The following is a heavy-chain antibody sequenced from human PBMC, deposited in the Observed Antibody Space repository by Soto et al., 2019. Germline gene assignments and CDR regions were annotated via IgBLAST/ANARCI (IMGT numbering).Heavy chain of an antibody. CDR1: GGSFSGYY. CDR2: INHSGST. Sequence: QVQLQQWGAGLLKPSETLSLTCAVYGGSFSGYYWSWIRQPPGKGLEWIGEINHSGSTNYNPSLKSRVTISVDTSKNQFSLKLSSVTAADTAVYYCARGGGYCSSTSCSPFDYRGQGTLVTVSS. J-gene: IGHJ4*02. CDR3: ARGGGYCSSTSCSPFDY. D-gene: IGHD2-2*01. V-gene: IGHV4-34*01.